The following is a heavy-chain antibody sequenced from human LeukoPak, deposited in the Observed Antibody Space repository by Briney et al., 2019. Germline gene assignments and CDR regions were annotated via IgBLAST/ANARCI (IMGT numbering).Heavy chain of an antibody. J-gene: IGHJ4*02. CDR3: ARGAAVAGTSDY. CDR1: GYTFTSYD. Sequence: GASVKVSCKASGYTFTSYDINWVRQAPGQGLEWMGWVNPNSGNTGYAQKLQGRVTMTTDTSTSTAYMELRSLRSDDTAVYYCARGAAVAGTSDYWGQGTLVTVSS. V-gene: IGHV1-8*01. CDR2: VNPNSGNT. D-gene: IGHD6-19*01.